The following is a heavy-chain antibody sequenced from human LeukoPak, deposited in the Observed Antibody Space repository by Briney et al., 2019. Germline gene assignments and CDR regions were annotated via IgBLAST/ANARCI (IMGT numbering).Heavy chain of an antibody. CDR2: VDPEDGET. J-gene: IGHJ6*03. CDR1: GYTFTDYY. D-gene: IGHD3-3*01. Sequence: ASVKISCKVSGYTFTDYYMHWVQRAPGKGLEWMGLVDPEDGETIYAEKFQGRVTITADTSTDTAYMELSSLRSEDTAVYYCATGLRFYYYMDVWGKGTTVTVSS. V-gene: IGHV1-69-2*01. CDR3: ATGLRFYYYMDV.